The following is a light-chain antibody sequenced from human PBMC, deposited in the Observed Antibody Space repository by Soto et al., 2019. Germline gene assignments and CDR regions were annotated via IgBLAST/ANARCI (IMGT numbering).Light chain of an antibody. CDR3: SSFTTSSTYH. CDR1: SSDVGSYNR. CDR2: DVS. V-gene: IGLV2-18*02. J-gene: IGLJ1*01. Sequence: QSALTQPPSVSGSPGQSVAISCSGTSSDVGSYNRVSWYQQPPGTAPKLMIYDVSNRPSGVPDRFSGSKSGNTASLTISGLQAEYEADYYCSSFTTSSTYHFGTGTKLTV.